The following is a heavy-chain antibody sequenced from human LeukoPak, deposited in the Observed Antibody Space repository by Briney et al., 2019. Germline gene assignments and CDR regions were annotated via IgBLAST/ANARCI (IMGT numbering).Heavy chain of an antibody. V-gene: IGHV4-59*08. Sequence: SETLSLTCTVSGGSISSYYWSWIRQPPGKGLEWIGYIYYSGSTNYNPSLKSRVTISVDTSKNQFSLKLSSVTAADTAVYYCASSAWRRYFDLWGRGTLVTVSS. J-gene: IGHJ2*01. CDR2: IYYSGST. D-gene: IGHD5-12*01. CDR1: GGSISSYY. CDR3: ASSAWRRYFDL.